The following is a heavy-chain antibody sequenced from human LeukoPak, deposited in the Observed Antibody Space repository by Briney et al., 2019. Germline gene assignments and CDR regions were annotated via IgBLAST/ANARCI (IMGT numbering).Heavy chain of an antibody. CDR2: IYSDNT. Sequence: PGGSLRLSCTVSGFTVSSNSMSWVHQAPGKGLEWVSFIYSDNTHYSDSVKGRFTISRENSKNTLYLQMNSLRAEDTAVYYCARRAGAYSHPYDYWGQGTLVTVSS. D-gene: IGHD4/OR15-4a*01. J-gene: IGHJ4*02. CDR3: ARRAGAYSHPYDY. V-gene: IGHV3-53*01. CDR1: GFTVSSNS.